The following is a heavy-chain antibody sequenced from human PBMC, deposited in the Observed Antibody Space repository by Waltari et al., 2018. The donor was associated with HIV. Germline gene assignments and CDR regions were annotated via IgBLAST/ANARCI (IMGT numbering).Heavy chain of an antibody. CDR1: GYAFTTFY. CDR2: VNPTSGTT. V-gene: IGHV1-46*01. J-gene: IGHJ5*02. CDR3: ARGGPLSGPATPFDR. Sequence: VQLVQSGAEVKKPGASVRLSCKASGYAFTTFYIHWLRQAPGQSPEWMGIVNPTSGTTSYTQRFQGRVTMARDTSTSTAYMELTGLKSEDTAFYYCARGGPLSGPATPFDRWGQGTLITVSS.